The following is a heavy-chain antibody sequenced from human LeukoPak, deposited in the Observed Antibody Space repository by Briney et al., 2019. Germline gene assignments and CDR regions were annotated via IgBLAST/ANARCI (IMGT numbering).Heavy chain of an antibody. CDR2: ISYDGSNK. D-gene: IGHD6-13*01. CDR3: ARDTLTDSSSWYVGFG. CDR1: GFTFSSYA. Sequence: GRSLRLSCAASGFTFSSYAMHWVRQAPGKGLEWVAVISYDGSNKYYADSVKGRFTISRDNSKNTLYLQMNSLRAEDTAVYYCARDTLTDSSSWYVGFGWGQGTLVTVSS. V-gene: IGHV3-30-3*01. J-gene: IGHJ4*02.